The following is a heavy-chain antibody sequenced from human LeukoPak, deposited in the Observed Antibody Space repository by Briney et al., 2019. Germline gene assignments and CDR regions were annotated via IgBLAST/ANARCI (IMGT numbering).Heavy chain of an antibody. CDR3: ARDIAAAGASDY. Sequence: SETLSLTCTVSGGSISSYHWSWIRQPPGKGLEWIGYIYYSGSTNYNPSLKSRVTISVDTSKNQFSLKLSSVTAADTAVYYCARDIAAAGASDYWGQGTLVTVSS. J-gene: IGHJ4*02. CDR2: IYYSGST. D-gene: IGHD6-13*01. CDR1: GGSISSYH. V-gene: IGHV4-59*01.